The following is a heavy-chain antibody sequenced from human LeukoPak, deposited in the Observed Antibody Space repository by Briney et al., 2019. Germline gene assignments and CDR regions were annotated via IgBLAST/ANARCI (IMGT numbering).Heavy chain of an antibody. D-gene: IGHD6-19*01. CDR1: GYTFTSYG. V-gene: IGHV1-18*01. CDR3: ARGLLYSSGWPYGMDV. CDR2: ISAYNGNT. J-gene: IGHJ6*02. Sequence: ASVKVFCKASGYTFTSYGISWVRQAPGQGVEWMGWISAYNGNTNYAQKLQGRVTITTDTSTSTAYMELRSLRSDDTAVYYCARGLLYSSGWPYGMDVWGQGTTVTVSS.